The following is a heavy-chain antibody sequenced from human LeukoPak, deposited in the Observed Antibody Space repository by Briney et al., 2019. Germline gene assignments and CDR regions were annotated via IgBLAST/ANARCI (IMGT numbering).Heavy chain of an antibody. CDR1: GFTFSSYA. V-gene: IGHV3-23*01. D-gene: IGHD4-11*01. J-gene: IGHJ4*02. Sequence: GGSLRLSCAASGFTFSSYAMSWVRQAPGKGLEWVSTINGGGVNTHYADSVGGRFTISRGNSKNTLFLQMNSLRDEDTAVYYCAKDLYSNYGPADYWGQGNLVTVSS. CDR2: INGGGVNT. CDR3: AKDLYSNYGPADY.